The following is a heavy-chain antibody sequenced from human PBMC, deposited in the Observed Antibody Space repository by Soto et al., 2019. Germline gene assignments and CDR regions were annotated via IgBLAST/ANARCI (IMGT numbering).Heavy chain of an antibody. D-gene: IGHD2-15*01. CDR1: GFSINTYW. CDR2: INPEGNAK. V-gene: IGHV3-7*01. J-gene: IGHJ4*02. CDR3: AAWDISNI. Sequence: GSLRLSCSGFGFSINTYWMNWIRQTPGKGLEWVANINPEGNAKTYVGPVKGRFIVSRDNTRNSLDLQMNSLRVEDSAVYFCAAWDISNIWGQGILVTVSS.